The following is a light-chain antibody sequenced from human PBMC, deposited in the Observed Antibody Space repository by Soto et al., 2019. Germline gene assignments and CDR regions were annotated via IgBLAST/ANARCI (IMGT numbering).Light chain of an antibody. J-gene: IGKJ2*01. CDR2: GAS. Sequence: EVVMTQSPATLSVSPGERATLSCRASQSISSDLAWYQQKPGQAPRLLIYGASSRATGIPDRFSGSGSGTDFTLTISRLEPDDFAVYYCQQYGSSPYTFGQGTKLEIK. CDR3: QQYGSSPYT. CDR1: QSISSD. V-gene: IGKV3-20*01.